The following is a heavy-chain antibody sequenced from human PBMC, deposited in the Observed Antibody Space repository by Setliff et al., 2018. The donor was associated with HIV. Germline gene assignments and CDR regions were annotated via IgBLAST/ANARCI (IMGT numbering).Heavy chain of an antibody. D-gene: IGHD3-22*01. Sequence: GGSLRLSCAASGFTFSTYAMHWVRQAPGKGLGWVSSITSSGNYKSYADSVQGRFTISRDNADNSLYLDMNSLRAEDTGVYYCAKGPARTTMIVVVSAFDIWGQGTMVTVSS. CDR1: GFTFSTYA. V-gene: IGHV3-21*01. J-gene: IGHJ3*02. CDR2: ITSSGNYK. CDR3: AKGPARTTMIVVVSAFDI.